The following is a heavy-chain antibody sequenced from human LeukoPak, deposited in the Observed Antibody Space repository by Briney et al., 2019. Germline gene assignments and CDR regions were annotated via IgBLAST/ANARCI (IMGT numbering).Heavy chain of an antibody. J-gene: IGHJ4*02. D-gene: IGHD3-3*01. CDR1: GFTFSSYA. CDR2: ISGSGGST. CDR3: AKATYYDFWSGYSGGDCCSDY. V-gene: IGHV3-23*01. Sequence: GGSLRLSCAASGFTFSSYAMSWVRQAPGKGLEWVSAISGSGGSTYYADSVKGRFTISRDNSKNTLYLQMNSLRAEDTAVYYCAKATYYDFWSGYSGGDCCSDYWGRGTLVTVSS.